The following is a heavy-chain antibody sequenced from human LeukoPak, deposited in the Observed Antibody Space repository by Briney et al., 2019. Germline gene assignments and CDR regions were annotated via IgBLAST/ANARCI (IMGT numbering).Heavy chain of an antibody. Sequence: GGSLRLSCAASGFTFSSYSMNWVRQAPGEGLEWVSYISSLSGTIYYADSVKGRFTISRDNAKNSLYLQMNSLTAEDTAVHYCVRAHHPGGWFDPWGQGTLVTVSS. J-gene: IGHJ5*02. CDR3: VRAHHPGGWFDP. D-gene: IGHD3-10*01. CDR1: GFTFSSYS. CDR2: ISSLSGTI. V-gene: IGHV3-48*04.